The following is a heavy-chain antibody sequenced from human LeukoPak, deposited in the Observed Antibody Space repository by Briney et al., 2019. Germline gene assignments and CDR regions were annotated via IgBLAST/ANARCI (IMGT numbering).Heavy chain of an antibody. CDR2: IYTSGST. Sequence: SETLSLTCAVYGGSFSGYYWSWIRQPAGKGLEWIGRIYTSGSTNYNPSLKSRVTMSVDTSKNQFSLKLSSVTAADTAVYYCARGSTSWHRFDYWGQGTLVTVSS. J-gene: IGHJ4*02. V-gene: IGHV4-59*10. CDR3: ARGSTSWHRFDY. D-gene: IGHD2-2*01. CDR1: GGSFSGYY.